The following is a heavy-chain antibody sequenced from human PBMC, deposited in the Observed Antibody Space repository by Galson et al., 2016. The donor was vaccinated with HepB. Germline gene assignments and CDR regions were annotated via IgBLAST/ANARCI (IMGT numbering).Heavy chain of an antibody. J-gene: IGHJ4*02. V-gene: IGHV1-18*01. CDR3: ARVRSMPYFVS. Sequence: SVKVSCKASGYKFTDYAITWVRQAPGQGLEWMGWINVRNGETNSAQRLQDRVTMTRETSTSTVFLDLRRLRSDDTAMYFCARVRSMPYFVSWGQGTLVTVSS. CDR2: INVRNGET. D-gene: IGHD2-2*01. CDR1: GYKFTDYA.